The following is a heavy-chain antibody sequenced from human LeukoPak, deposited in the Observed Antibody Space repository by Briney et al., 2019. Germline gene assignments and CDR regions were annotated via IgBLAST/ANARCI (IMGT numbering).Heavy chain of an antibody. CDR2: ISGSGGST. Sequence: GGSLRLSCAASGFTFSSYAMSWVRQAPGKGLEWVSAISGSGGSTYYADSVKGRFTISRDNAKNSLYLQMNSLRAEDTAVYYCARECGGDCYSSFDIWGQGTMVTVSS. CDR1: GFTFSSYA. CDR3: ARECGGDCYSSFDI. D-gene: IGHD2-21*02. V-gene: IGHV3-23*01. J-gene: IGHJ3*02.